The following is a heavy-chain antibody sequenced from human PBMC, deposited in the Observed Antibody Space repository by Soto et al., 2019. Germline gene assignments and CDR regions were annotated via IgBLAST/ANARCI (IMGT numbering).Heavy chain of an antibody. D-gene: IGHD5-12*01. Sequence: QVQLVQSGAEVKRPGSSVKVSCEASGGTFSSLGSTWVRQAPGQGLEWMGGIIPISGRTTFAPKFLGRVTITADESTRTTYMELTALTSDHTAIYYCATRGTQGRWLEFADYWGQGTLVTVSS. CDR3: ATRGTQGRWLEFADY. V-gene: IGHV1-69*01. CDR1: GGTFSSLG. J-gene: IGHJ4*02. CDR2: IIPISGRT.